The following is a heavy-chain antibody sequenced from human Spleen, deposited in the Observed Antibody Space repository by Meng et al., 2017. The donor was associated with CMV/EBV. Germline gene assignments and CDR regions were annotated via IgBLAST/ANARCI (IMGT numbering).Heavy chain of an antibody. CDR1: GFYFSIHY. CDR3: VREHWWSFDI. CDR2: IKPDGTWD. Sequence: VCCAASGFYFSIHYMSWGRQAPGKGLEWVAKIKPDGTWDHSVESVRGRFTISRDNAKNSLYLQMNNLRAEDTAVYYCVREHWWSFDIWGRGTLVTVSS. V-gene: IGHV3-7*01. J-gene: IGHJ2*01.